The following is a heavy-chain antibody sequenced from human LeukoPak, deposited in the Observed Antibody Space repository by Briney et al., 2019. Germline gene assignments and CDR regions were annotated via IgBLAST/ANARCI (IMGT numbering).Heavy chain of an antibody. D-gene: IGHD5-12*01. V-gene: IGHV3-11*01. Sequence: PGGSLRLSCAASGFTFSDYYMSWIRQAPGKGLQWVSYVSSSGSTIYYADSVKGRFTISRDNAKNSLYLQMNSLRAEDTAVYYCARLVADITRSVYYFDYWGQGTLVTVSS. J-gene: IGHJ4*02. CDR1: GFTFSDYY. CDR3: ARLVADITRSVYYFDY. CDR2: VSSSGSTI.